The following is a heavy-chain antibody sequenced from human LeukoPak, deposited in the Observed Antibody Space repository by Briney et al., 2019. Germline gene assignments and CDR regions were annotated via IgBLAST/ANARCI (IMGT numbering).Heavy chain of an antibody. CDR3: ARADYGSMSYSDY. J-gene: IGHJ4*02. CDR1: GFTFDDYG. Sequence: GGSLRLSCAASGFTFDDYGINWVRQAPGKGLEWVSGINWNGGSTGYADSVKGRFTISRDNAKNSLYLQVNSLRAEDTALYYCARADYGSMSYSDYWGQGTLVTVSS. V-gene: IGHV3-20*04. D-gene: IGHD3-10*01. CDR2: INWNGGST.